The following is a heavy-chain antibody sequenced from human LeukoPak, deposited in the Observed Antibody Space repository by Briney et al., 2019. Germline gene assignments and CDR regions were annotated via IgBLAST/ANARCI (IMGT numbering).Heavy chain of an antibody. V-gene: IGHV3-30*18. CDR3: AKVAACSSTSCYDY. CDR1: GFTFSSYG. D-gene: IGHD2-2*01. J-gene: IGHJ4*02. Sequence: GRSLRLSCAASGFTFSSYGMHWVRQAPGKGLEWVAVISYDGSNKYYADSVKGRFTISRDNSKNTLYLQMNSLRAEDTAVYYCAKVAACSSTSCYDYWGQGTLVTVSS. CDR2: ISYDGSNK.